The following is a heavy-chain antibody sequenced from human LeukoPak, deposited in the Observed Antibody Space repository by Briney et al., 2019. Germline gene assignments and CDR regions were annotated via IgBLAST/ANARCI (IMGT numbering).Heavy chain of an antibody. Sequence: SETLSLTCTVSGGSISSYYWSWIRQPPGKGLEWIGYIYYSGSTNYNPSLKSRVTISVDTSKNRFSLKLSSVTAADTAVYYCATLRVNWFDPWGQGTLVTVSS. D-gene: IGHD4/OR15-4a*01. CDR3: ATLRVNWFDP. CDR2: IYYSGST. J-gene: IGHJ5*02. CDR1: GGSISSYY. V-gene: IGHV4-59*01.